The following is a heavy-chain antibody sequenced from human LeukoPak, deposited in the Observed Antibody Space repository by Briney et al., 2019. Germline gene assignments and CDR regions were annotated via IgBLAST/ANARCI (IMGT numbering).Heavy chain of an antibody. CDR2: INPNSGGT. CDR1: GYTFTGYY. J-gene: IGHJ3*02. CDR3: GRVGHGLNDAFDI. Sequence: VASVKVSCKASGYTFTGYYLNWVRQAPGQGLEWMGRINPNSGGTNYEQKFQGRVTMTRDTSISTAYMELSRLRSDDTAVYYCGRVGHGLNDAFDIWGQGTMVTVSS. V-gene: IGHV1-2*06. D-gene: IGHD5-24*01.